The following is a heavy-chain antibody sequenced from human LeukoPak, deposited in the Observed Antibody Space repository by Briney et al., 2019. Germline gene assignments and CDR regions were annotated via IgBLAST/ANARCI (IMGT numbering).Heavy chain of an antibody. CDR3: ARDQYYQAFDI. D-gene: IGHD3-10*01. CDR1: GGSISSSYY. CDR2: IYYTGNT. V-gene: IGHV4-59*01. Sequence: SETLSLTCTVSGGSISSSYYWSWIRQPPGKGLEWIGFIYYTGNTNYNPSLKSRVTISVDTSKNQLSLKLSSVTAADTAVYYCARDQYYQAFDIWGQGTMVIVSS. J-gene: IGHJ3*02.